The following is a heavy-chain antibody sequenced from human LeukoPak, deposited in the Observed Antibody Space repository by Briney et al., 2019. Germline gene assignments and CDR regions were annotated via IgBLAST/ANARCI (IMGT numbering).Heavy chain of an antibody. CDR3: ARDCIAAAGTPSYYFDY. Sequence: ASVKVSCKASGYTFTSYYMHWVRQAPGQGLEWMGIINPSGGSTSYAQKFQGRVTMTRDTSTSTVYMELSSLRSEDTAVYYCARDCIAAAGTPSYYFDYWGQGTLVTVSS. V-gene: IGHV1-46*01. J-gene: IGHJ4*02. CDR2: INPSGGST. D-gene: IGHD6-13*01. CDR1: GYTFTSYY.